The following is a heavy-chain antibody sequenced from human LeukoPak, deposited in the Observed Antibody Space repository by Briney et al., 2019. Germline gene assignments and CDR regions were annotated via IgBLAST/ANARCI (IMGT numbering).Heavy chain of an antibody. Sequence: GASVKVSCKASGYTFTNSDINWVRQATGQGLEWMGWVSPDSGDTGYAPNFRGRATMTTDTSINTAYMELTSLTSEDTAIYYCTRGRAAGDWGQGTLVTVSS. CDR3: TRGRAAGD. V-gene: IGHV1-8*01. CDR2: VSPDSGDT. CDR1: GYTFTNSD. J-gene: IGHJ4*02. D-gene: IGHD6-19*01.